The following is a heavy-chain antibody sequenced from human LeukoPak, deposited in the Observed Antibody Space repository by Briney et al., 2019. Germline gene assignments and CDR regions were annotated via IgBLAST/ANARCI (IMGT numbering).Heavy chain of an antibody. J-gene: IGHJ4*02. Sequence: GASVKVSCKASGYTFTGYYMHWVRQAPGQGLEWMGWINPNSGGTNYAQKFQGRVTMARDTSISTAYMELSRLRSDDTAVYYCASSPIYDILTGYYLLHHPFDYWGQGTLVTVSS. CDR2: INPNSGGT. CDR3: ASSPIYDILTGYYLLHHPFDY. D-gene: IGHD3-9*01. CDR1: GYTFTGYY. V-gene: IGHV1-2*02.